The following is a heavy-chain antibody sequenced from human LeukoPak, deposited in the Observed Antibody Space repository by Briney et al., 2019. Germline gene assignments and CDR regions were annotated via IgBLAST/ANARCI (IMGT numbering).Heavy chain of an antibody. CDR1: GFIFSNYG. V-gene: IGHV3-30*02. D-gene: IGHD6-19*01. CDR2: IRYDESNK. CDR3: ATMQWLEGVDWFDP. Sequence: PGESLKISCAASGFIFSNYGMHWVRQAPGKGLEWVAFIRYDESNKFYADSVKGRFTISRDNSKNILFLQMNSLRAEDTAVYYCATMQWLEGVDWFDPWGQGTLVTVSS. J-gene: IGHJ5*02.